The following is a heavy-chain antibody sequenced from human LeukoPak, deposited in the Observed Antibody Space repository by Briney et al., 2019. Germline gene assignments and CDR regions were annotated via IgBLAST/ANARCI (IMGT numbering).Heavy chain of an antibody. D-gene: IGHD5-24*01. CDR2: IYHSGST. J-gene: IGHJ4*02. V-gene: IGHV4-4*02. CDR3: ARSKDGFNADY. Sequence: SETLSLTCTVSGGSISSSNWWSWVRQPPGKGLEWIGEIYHSGSTNYNPSLKSRVTISVDKSKNQFSLKLSSVTAADTAVYYCARSKDGFNADYWGQGILVTVSS. CDR1: GGSISSSNW.